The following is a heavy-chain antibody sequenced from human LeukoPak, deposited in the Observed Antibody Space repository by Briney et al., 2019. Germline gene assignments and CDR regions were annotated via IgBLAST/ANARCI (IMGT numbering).Heavy chain of an antibody. V-gene: IGHV4-39*01. CDR1: GDSIISSSYY. J-gene: IGHJ5*02. CDR3: ARTSGPWGNWFDP. Sequence: TSETLSLTCTVSGDSIISSSYYWGWIRQPPGKGLEWIGSIYYSGTTYYGPSLKSRVTISLDTSKNQFSLNLSSVTAADTAVYYCARTSGPWGNWFDPWGQGTLVTVSS. CDR2: IYYSGTT. D-gene: IGHD5-12*01.